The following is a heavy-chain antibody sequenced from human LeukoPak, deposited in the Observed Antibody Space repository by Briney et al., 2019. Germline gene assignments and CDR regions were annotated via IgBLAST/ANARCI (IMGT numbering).Heavy chain of an antibody. V-gene: IGHV1-69*13. CDR1: GYTLTELS. J-gene: IGHJ5*02. CDR3: ARDRPGRYCSSTSCYTASPFDP. CDR2: IIPIFGTA. D-gene: IGHD2-2*02. Sequence: SVKVSCKVSGYTLTELSVHWVRQAPGQGLEWMGGIIPIFGTANYAQKFQGRVTITADESTSTAYMELSSLRSEDTAVYYCARDRPGRYCSSTSCYTASPFDPWGQGTLVIVSS.